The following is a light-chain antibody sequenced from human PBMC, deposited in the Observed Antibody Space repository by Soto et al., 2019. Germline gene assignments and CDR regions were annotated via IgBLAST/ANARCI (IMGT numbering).Light chain of an antibody. V-gene: IGKV1-9*01. J-gene: IGKJ2*01. CDR2: AAS. CDR3: QQLNSYPRT. CDR1: QGISSY. Sequence: DIQLTQSPSFLSASVGDRVTITCRASQGISSYLAWYQQKPGKAPKLLIYAASTLQSGVPSRFSGSGSRTEFTLTISSLQPEDFATYYGQQLNSYPRTFGQWTKLEIK.